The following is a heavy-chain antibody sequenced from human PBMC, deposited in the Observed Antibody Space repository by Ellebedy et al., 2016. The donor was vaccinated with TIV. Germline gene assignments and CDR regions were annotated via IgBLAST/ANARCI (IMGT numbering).Heavy chain of an antibody. D-gene: IGHD3-10*01. CDR2: VNTASGKT. CDR1: GYTFSSYS. Sequence: ASVKVSCKASGYTFSSYSIHWLRQAPGRNIEWMGWVNTASGKTRYSHNFEGRVTLTRDTSATTAYMDLSSLTSEDTAVYYCAREEPASYYNPIDYWGQGTLVTVSS. CDR3: AREEPASYYNPIDY. J-gene: IGHJ4*02. V-gene: IGHV1-3*04.